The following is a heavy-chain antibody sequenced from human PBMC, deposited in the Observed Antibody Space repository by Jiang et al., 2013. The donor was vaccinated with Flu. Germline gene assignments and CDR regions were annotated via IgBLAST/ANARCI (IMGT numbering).Heavy chain of an antibody. CDR3: ARGSGYPYDAFDI. V-gene: IGHV3-7*04. CDR2: IKQDGSEK. Sequence: VQLLESGGGLVQPGGSLRLSCAASGFTFSSYWMSWVRQAPGKGLEWVANIKQDGSEKYYVDSVKGRFTISRDNAKNSLYLQMNSLRAEDTAVYYCARGSGYPYDAFDIWGQGTMVTVSS. J-gene: IGHJ3*02. CDR1: GFTFSSYW. D-gene: IGHD3-22*01.